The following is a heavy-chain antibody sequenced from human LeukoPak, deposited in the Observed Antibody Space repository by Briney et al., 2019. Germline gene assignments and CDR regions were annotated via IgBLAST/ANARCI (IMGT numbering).Heavy chain of an antibody. CDR2: INPNSGGT. Sequence: GASVKVSCKASGYTFTGYYMHWVRQAPGQGLEWMGWINPNSGGTNYAQKFQGRVTMTRDTSISTAYMELSRLRSDDTAVYYCARAWIVVVPAAIPVNWFDPWGQGTLVTVSS. V-gene: IGHV1-2*02. CDR3: ARAWIVVVPAAIPVNWFDP. J-gene: IGHJ5*02. D-gene: IGHD2-2*02. CDR1: GYTFTGYY.